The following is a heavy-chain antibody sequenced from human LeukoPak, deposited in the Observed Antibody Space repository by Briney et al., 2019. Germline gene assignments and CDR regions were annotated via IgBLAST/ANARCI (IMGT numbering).Heavy chain of an antibody. CDR1: GGSFSGYY. CDR3: ARGDGSGYDY. CDR2: INHSGST. J-gene: IGHJ4*02. D-gene: IGHD6-19*01. V-gene: IGHV4-34*01. Sequence: SETLSLTCAVYGGSFSGYYWSWIRQSPGKGLEWIGEINHSGSTNYNPSLKSRVTISVDTSKNQFSLKLSSVTAADTAVYYCARGDGSGYDYWGQGTLVTVSS.